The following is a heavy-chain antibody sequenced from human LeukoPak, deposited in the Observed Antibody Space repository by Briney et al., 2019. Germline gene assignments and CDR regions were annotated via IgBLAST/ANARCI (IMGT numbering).Heavy chain of an antibody. J-gene: IGHJ4*02. Sequence: PGGSLRLSCAALGFTASGNSMSGVRQAPGKGLEWVSVIFGGGTPYYTDSVKGRFTISRDNSKNTVYLQMNNLRAEDTAVYYCVRGWDYWGQGTLVTVSS. D-gene: IGHD2-15*01. CDR3: VRGWDY. CDR2: IFGGGTP. V-gene: IGHV3-66*01. CDR1: GFTASGNS.